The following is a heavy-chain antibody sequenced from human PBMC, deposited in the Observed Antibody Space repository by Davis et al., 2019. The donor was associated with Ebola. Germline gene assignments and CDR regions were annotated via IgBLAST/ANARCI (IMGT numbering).Heavy chain of an antibody. CDR1: GFTFSSYG. J-gene: IGHJ4*02. D-gene: IGHD1-26*01. CDR3: AKDDHNSGSYSR. CDR2: ISYDGSNK. Sequence: GESLKISCAASGFTFSSYGMHWVRQAPGKGLEWVAVISYDGSNKYYADSVKGRFTISRDNSKNTLYLQMNSLRAEDTAVYYCAKDDHNSGSYSRWGQGTLVTVSS. V-gene: IGHV3-30*18.